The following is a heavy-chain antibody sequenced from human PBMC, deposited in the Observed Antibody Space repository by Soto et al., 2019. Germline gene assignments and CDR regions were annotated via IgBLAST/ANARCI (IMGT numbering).Heavy chain of an antibody. Sequence: ASVKVSCKASGYTFTSYGISWVRQAPGQGLEWMGWISAYNGNTNYAQKLQGRVTMTTDTSTSTAYMELRSLRSDDTAVYYCARDFAYTGYSYGYDYYYGMDVWGQGTTVTVSS. D-gene: IGHD5-18*01. CDR1: GYTFTSYG. CDR2: ISAYNGNT. V-gene: IGHV1-18*04. CDR3: ARDFAYTGYSYGYDYYYGMDV. J-gene: IGHJ6*02.